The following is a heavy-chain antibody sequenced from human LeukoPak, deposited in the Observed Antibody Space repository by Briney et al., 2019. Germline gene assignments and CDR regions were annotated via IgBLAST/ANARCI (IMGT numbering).Heavy chain of an antibody. Sequence: SETLSLTCSVSGGSISGDGYHWGWIRRPPGKGLEWIVSIHYRGSTCYKTSLKSRVTIDVDTSKNQFSLKLSSVTAADTAVYYCARTSHSGYMVRGVLYYGMDVWGQGTTVTVSS. CDR3: ARTSHSGYMVRGVLYYGMDV. CDR1: GGSISGDGYH. V-gene: IGHV4-39*01. J-gene: IGHJ6*02. D-gene: IGHD3-10*01. CDR2: IHYRGST.